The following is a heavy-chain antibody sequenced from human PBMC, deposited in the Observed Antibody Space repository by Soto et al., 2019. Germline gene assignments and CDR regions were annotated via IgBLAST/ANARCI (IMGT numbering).Heavy chain of an antibody. D-gene: IGHD3-22*01. Sequence: ASVKVSCKASGYTFTSYGISWVRQAPGQGLEWMGWISAYNGNTNYAQKLQGRVTMTTDTSTSTAYMELRSLRSDDTAVYYCARDYRAYYDSSGYHDYWGQGTLVTVSS. CDR2: ISAYNGNT. J-gene: IGHJ4*02. V-gene: IGHV1-18*01. CDR3: ARDYRAYYDSSGYHDY. CDR1: GYTFTSYG.